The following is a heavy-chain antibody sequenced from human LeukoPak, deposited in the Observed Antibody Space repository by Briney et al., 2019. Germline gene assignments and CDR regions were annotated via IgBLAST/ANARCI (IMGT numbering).Heavy chain of an antibody. Sequence: PGGSLRLSCAASGFTVSSNYMSWVRQAPGKGLEWVSAISGSGGSTYYADSVKGRFTISRDNSKNTLYLQMNSLRAEDTAVYYCAPGGIAAAGGGWFDPWGQGTLVTVSS. CDR2: ISGSGGST. V-gene: IGHV3-23*01. D-gene: IGHD6-13*01. J-gene: IGHJ5*02. CDR3: APGGIAAAGGGWFDP. CDR1: GFTVSSNY.